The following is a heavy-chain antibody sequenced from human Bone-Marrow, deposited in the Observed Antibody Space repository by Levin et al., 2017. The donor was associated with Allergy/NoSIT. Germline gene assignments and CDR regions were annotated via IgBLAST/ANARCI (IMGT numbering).Heavy chain of an antibody. V-gene: IGHV3-23*01. CDR3: AKDQSPVVITTGPSNSRGFDY. CDR2: ISGSGGST. Sequence: GGSLRLSCAASGFTFSSYAMSWVRQAPGKGLEWVSAISGSGGSTYYADSGKGRLTISRDNSKNTLYLQMNSLRAEDTAVYYCAKDQSPVVITTGPSNSRGFDYWGQGTLVTVSS. D-gene: IGHD3-22*01. CDR1: GFTFSSYA. J-gene: IGHJ4*02.